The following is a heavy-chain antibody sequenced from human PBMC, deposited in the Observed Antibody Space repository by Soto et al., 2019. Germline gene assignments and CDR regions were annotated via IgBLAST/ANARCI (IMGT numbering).Heavy chain of an antibody. D-gene: IGHD2-15*01. CDR3: ARDLKEYCSDGKCNWFDP. CDR2: ISYSGST. Sequence: PSQPQSLPCTVSGASITTYYWSWIRQPPGKGLEWIGYISYSGSTDYNPSLKSRVTISFDASKNQISLQVRSATAADAAVYYCARDLKEYCSDGKCNWFDPWGQGTLVTVSS. V-gene: IGHV4-59*01. J-gene: IGHJ5*02. CDR1: GASITTYY.